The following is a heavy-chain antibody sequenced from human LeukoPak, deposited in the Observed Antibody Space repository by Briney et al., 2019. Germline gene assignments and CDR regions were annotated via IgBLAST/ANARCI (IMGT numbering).Heavy chain of an antibody. CDR2: INHNSGGT. CDR3: ARSSIAVAGTLGYYFDY. J-gene: IGHJ4*02. D-gene: IGHD6-19*01. V-gene: IGHV1-2*02. Sequence: RASVKVSCKASGYTFTGYYMHWVRQAPGQGLEWMGWINHNSGGTNYAQKFQGRVTMTRDTSISTAYMELSRLRPDDTAVYYCARSSIAVAGTLGYYFDYWGQGTLVTVSS. CDR1: GYTFTGYY.